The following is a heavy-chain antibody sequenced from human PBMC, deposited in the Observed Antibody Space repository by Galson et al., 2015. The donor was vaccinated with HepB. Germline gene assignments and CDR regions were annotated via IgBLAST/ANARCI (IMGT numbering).Heavy chain of an antibody. V-gene: IGHV3-21*01. D-gene: IGHD6-19*01. CDR3: ARDHSSEVLEKMYYYYNMDV. J-gene: IGHJ6*02. Sequence: SLRLSCAASGFTFSSYSMNWVRQAPGKGLEWVSSISSSSSYIYYADSVKGRLTISRDNAKNSLYLQMNSLRAEDTAVYYCARDHSSEVLEKMYYYYNMDVWGQGATVTVSS. CDR1: GFTFSSYS. CDR2: ISSSSSYI.